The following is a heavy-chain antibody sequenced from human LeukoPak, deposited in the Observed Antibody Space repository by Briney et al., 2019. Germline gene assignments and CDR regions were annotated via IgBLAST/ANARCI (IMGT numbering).Heavy chain of an antibody. Sequence: SETLSLTCAAYGGSFSGYYWSWIRQPPGKGLEWIGEINHSGSTNYNPSLKSRVTISVDTSKNQFSLKLSSVTAADTAVYYCARSPMTAAGTRDFDYWGQGTLVTVSS. CDR3: ARSPMTAAGTRDFDY. CDR1: GGSFSGYY. CDR2: INHSGST. V-gene: IGHV4-34*01. D-gene: IGHD6-13*01. J-gene: IGHJ4*02.